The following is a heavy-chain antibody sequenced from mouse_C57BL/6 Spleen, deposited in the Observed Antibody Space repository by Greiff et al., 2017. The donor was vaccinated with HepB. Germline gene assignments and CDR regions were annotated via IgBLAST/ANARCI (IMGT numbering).Heavy chain of an antibody. D-gene: IGHD1-1*01. J-gene: IGHJ1*03. CDR2: ISSGGDYI. CDR3: TRDPDGYYYGSSNWYFDV. CDR1: GFTFSSYA. Sequence: EVMLVESGEGLVKPGGSLKLSCAASGFTFSSYAMSWVRQTPEKRLEWVAYISSGGDYIYYADTVKGRFTISRDNARNTLYLQMSSLKSEDTAMYYCTRDPDGYYYGSSNWYFDVGGTGTTVTVSS. V-gene: IGHV5-9-1*02.